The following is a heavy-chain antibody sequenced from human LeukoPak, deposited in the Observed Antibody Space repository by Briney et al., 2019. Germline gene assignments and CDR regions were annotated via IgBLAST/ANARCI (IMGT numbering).Heavy chain of an antibody. V-gene: IGHV1-2*02. J-gene: IGHJ5*02. CDR3: ARTRPGSSGGKVLGHWFDP. CDR1: GYTFTGYY. D-gene: IGHD2-15*01. CDR2: IKPNSGGT. Sequence: ASVKVSCKASGYTFTGYYMHWVRQAPGQGLEWMGWIKPNSGGTNYAQKFQGRVTMTRDTSISTAYMELSRLRSDDTAVCYCARTRPGSSGGKVLGHWFDPWGQGTLVTVSS.